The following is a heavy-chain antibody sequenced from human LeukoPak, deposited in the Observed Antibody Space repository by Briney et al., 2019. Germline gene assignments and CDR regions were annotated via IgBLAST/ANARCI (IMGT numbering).Heavy chain of an antibody. CDR2: IKHDGSVQ. Sequence: PGGSLRLSCAASGVTFSSYWMSWVRQAPGKGLEWVANIKHDGSVQYCVDSVKGRFTISRDNAKNSLYLQMNSLRAEDTAVYYCARVRGYCSGGSCYPYYFDYWGQGALVTVSS. CDR1: GVTFSSYW. V-gene: IGHV3-7*01. D-gene: IGHD2-15*01. J-gene: IGHJ4*02. CDR3: ARVRGYCSGGSCYPYYFDY.